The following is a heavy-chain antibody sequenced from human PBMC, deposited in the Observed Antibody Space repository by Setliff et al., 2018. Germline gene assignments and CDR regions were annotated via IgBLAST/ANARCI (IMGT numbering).Heavy chain of an antibody. J-gene: IGHJ4*01. V-gene: IGHV4-38-2*01. CDR3: AGVHWTTNWFLHY. D-gene: IGHD7-27*01. CDR2: SFDGGSA. Sequence: PSETLSLTCAVSGYSISNGFYWGWSGHSPVKGLELIGSSFDGGSAYYSPSLKSRASISLDASKNQFALKLTSATAADTAVYYCAGVHWTTNWFLHYWGQGTLVTVPS. CDR1: GYSISNGFY.